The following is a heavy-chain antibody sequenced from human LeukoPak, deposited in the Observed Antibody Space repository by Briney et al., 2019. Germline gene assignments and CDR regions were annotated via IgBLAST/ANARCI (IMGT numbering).Heavy chain of an antibody. D-gene: IGHD3-16*01. CDR1: GFTFSSYS. J-gene: IGHJ4*02. Sequence: GGSLRLSYAASGFTFSSYSMNWVRQAPGKGLEWVSSISSSSSYIYYADSVKGRFTISRDNAKNSLYLQMNSLRAEDTAVYYCARDGTGGAPHWGQGTLVTVSS. V-gene: IGHV3-21*01. CDR3: ARDGTGGAPH. CDR2: ISSSSSYI.